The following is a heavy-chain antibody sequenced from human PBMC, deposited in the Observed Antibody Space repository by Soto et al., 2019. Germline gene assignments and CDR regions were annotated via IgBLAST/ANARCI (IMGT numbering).Heavy chain of an antibody. J-gene: IGHJ3*02. D-gene: IGHD5-18*01. Sequence: QVQLVESGGGVVQPGRSLRLACAASGCTFRTYGMHWVRQAPGNGLEWVAVISDDGSNKYNIAPMEGRFTISRDNSKKTLYLTMNSMRPEVTAVYYCAKGTGYTSGTNDAFDIWGKGTMVTVSS. CDR1: GCTFRTYG. V-gene: IGHV3-30*18. CDR3: AKGTGYTSGTNDAFDI. CDR2: ISDDGSNK.